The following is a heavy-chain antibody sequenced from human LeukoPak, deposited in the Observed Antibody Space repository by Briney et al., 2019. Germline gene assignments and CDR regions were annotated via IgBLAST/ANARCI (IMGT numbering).Heavy chain of an antibody. CDR1: SGSISSGDYY. Sequence: SETLSLTCTVSSGSISSGDYYWSWIRQPPGKGLEWIGYIYYSGSTYYNPSLKSRVTISVDTSKNQFSLKLSSVTAADTAVYYCARESFGSGYDSRSYYYYGMDVWGQGTTVTVSS. CDR3: ARESFGSGYDSRSYYYYGMDV. J-gene: IGHJ6*02. CDR2: IYYSGST. D-gene: IGHD5-12*01. V-gene: IGHV4-30-4*01.